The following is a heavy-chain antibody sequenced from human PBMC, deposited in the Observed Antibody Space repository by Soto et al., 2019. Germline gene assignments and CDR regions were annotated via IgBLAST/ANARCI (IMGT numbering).Heavy chain of an antibody. Sequence: QVQLQESGPGLVKPSETLSLTCTVSGGSISSYYWSWIRQPPGKGLEWIGYIYYTGSTDHNPSLKSRVTISLDTSKNQVSLQLTSVTAADTAGYYCAAAPRYWGQGVLVTVSS. CDR3: AAAPRY. J-gene: IGHJ4*02. V-gene: IGHV4-59*01. D-gene: IGHD2-15*01. CDR2: IYYTGST. CDR1: GGSISSYY.